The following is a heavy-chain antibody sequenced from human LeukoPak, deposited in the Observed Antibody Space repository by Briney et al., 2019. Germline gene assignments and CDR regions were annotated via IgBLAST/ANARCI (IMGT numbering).Heavy chain of an antibody. V-gene: IGHV3-66*01. Sequence: PGGSLRLSCAASGFSLSGSWMSWVRQAPGEGLEWVSLIYGAVNTHYANSVKGRFTISRDNSKNTLYLQMNSLRADDTAVYYCAKGPSVGWYGAYWGQGTLVTVSS. D-gene: IGHD6-19*01. CDR3: AKGPSVGWYGAY. CDR1: GFSLSGSW. CDR2: IYGAVNT. J-gene: IGHJ4*02.